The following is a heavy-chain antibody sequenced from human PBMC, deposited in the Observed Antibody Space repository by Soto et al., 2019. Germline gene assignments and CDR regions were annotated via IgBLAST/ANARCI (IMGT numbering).Heavy chain of an antibody. CDR2: ISYDGSNK. V-gene: IGHV3-30*18. J-gene: IGHJ4*02. Sequence: VGSLRLSCAASGFTFSSYGMHWVRQAPGKGLEWVAVISYDGSNKYYADSVKGRFTISRDNSKNTLYLQMNSLRAEDTAVYYCANLAVSRFDYWGQGTLVTVS. D-gene: IGHD2-8*02. CDR1: GFTFSSYG. CDR3: ANLAVSRFDY.